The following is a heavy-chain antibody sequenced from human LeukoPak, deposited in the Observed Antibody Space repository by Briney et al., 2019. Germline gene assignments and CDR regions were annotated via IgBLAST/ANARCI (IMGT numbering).Heavy chain of an antibody. CDR2: ISPGGSTI. V-gene: IGHV3-11*01. Sequence: PGGSLRLSCAASGFTFSDYYMSWIRQVPGKGLEWVSHISPGGSTISYTDSVKGRFTISRDNAKSSLYLQMNNLRVEDTAVYYCARRSSLDYWGQGTLVTVSS. J-gene: IGHJ4*02. CDR3: ARRSSLDY. D-gene: IGHD6-13*01. CDR1: GFTFSDYY.